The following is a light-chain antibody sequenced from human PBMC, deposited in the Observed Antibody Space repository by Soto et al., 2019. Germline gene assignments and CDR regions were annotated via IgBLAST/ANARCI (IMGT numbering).Light chain of an antibody. V-gene: IGLV1-44*01. CDR1: SSNIGSNT. Sequence: QSVLTQPPSASGTPGQRVTISCCGSSSNIGSNTVNWYQQLPGTAPKLLIYSNNQRPSGVPDRFSGSKSGTSASLAISGLQSGDEADYYCAAWDDSLNGWVFGGGTKVIVL. CDR3: AAWDDSLNGWV. J-gene: IGLJ3*02. CDR2: SNN.